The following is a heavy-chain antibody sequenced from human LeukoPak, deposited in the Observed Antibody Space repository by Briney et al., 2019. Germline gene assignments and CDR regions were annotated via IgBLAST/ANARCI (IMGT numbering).Heavy chain of an antibody. J-gene: IGHJ6*02. CDR2: IYSGGST. CDR3: ARRWLRGDYFGMDV. V-gene: IGHV3-53*01. D-gene: IGHD5-12*01. Sequence: GGSLSLSCAASGFTFSDHHMDWVRQAPGKGLEWVSVIYSGGSTYYADSVKGRFTISRDNSKNTLYLQMNSLRAEDTAVYYCARRWLRGDYFGMDVWGQGTTVTVSS. CDR1: GFTFSDHH.